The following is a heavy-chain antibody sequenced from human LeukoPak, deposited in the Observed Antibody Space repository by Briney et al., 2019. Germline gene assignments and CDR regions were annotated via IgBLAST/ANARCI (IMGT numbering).Heavy chain of an antibody. V-gene: IGHV3-53*01. J-gene: IGHJ4*02. CDR3: ARGPRVYFDY. Sequence: QPGGTLRLSCAASGFSVSSNFMTWVRQAPGKGLEWVSVIFSGGSTYYADSVKGRFTISRDNSKNTLYLQMNSLRAEDTAVYYCARGPRVYFDYWGQGTLVTVSS. CDR1: GFSVSSNF. CDR2: IFSGGST.